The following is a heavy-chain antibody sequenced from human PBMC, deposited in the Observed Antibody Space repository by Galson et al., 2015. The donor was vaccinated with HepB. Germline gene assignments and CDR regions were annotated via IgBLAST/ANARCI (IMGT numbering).Heavy chain of an antibody. V-gene: IGHV3-48*02. D-gene: IGHD3-16*01. CDR2: ISSRNIM. Sequence: SLRLSCAGSGFAFNYYGIAWVRQAPGKGLEWISFISSRNIMYYADSVKGRFTLSRDDAKNAVSLQMHSLRDGDTDVYYCARGVGGDDRFDSWGQGNLVTVSS. CDR1: GFAFNYYG. J-gene: IGHJ4*02. CDR3: ARGVGGDDRFDS.